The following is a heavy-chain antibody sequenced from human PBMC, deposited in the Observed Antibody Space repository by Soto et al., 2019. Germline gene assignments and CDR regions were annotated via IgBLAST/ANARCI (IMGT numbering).Heavy chain of an antibody. J-gene: IGHJ1*01. CDR3: AKDGGHIVVVTASPEYFQH. Sequence: EVQLLESGGGLVQPGGSLRLSCAASGFTFSSYAMSWVRQAPGKGLEWVSAISGSGGSTYYADSVKGRFTISRDNSXNXLXXQMNSLRAEDTAVCYCAKDGGHIVVVTASPEYFQHWGQGTLVTVSS. CDR1: GFTFSSYA. CDR2: ISGSGGST. V-gene: IGHV3-23*01. D-gene: IGHD2-21*02.